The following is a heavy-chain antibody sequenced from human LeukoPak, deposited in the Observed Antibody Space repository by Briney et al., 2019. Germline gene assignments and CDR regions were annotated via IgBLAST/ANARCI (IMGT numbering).Heavy chain of an antibody. Sequence: PGGSLRLSCAASGFTVSSNYMSWVRQAPGKGLEWVSVIYSGGSTYYADSVKGRFTISRDNSKNTLYLQMNSLRAEDTAVYYCARSGYYYDSSGYYYAYWGQGTLVTVSS. CDR1: GFTVSSNY. CDR3: ARSGYYYDSSGYYYAY. CDR2: IYSGGST. J-gene: IGHJ4*02. V-gene: IGHV3-53*01. D-gene: IGHD3-22*01.